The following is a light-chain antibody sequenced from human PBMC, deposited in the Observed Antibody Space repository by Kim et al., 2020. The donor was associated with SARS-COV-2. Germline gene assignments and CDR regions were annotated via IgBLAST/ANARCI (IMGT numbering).Light chain of an antibody. J-gene: IGKJ5*01. V-gene: IGKV3-20*01. Sequence: EIVLTQSPGSLSFSPGERATFSCRASQSVTSSCVAWYQHKPGQAPRLLIYGASSRATGIPDRVSGSGSGTDFTLTISRLEPEDFAVYYCQQFGASPITFGRGTRLEIK. CDR2: GAS. CDR3: QQFGASPIT. CDR1: QSVTSSC.